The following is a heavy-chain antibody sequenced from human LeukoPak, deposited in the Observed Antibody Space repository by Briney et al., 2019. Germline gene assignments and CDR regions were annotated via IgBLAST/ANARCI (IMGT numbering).Heavy chain of an antibody. V-gene: IGHV4-38-2*02. D-gene: IGHD3-3*02. Sequence: PSETLSLTCTVSGYSISSGYYWGWIRQPPGQGLEWIGSIYHSGSTYYNPSLKSRVTISVDTSKNQFSLKLSSVTAADTAVYYCARVSYICWFDPWGQGTLVTVSS. J-gene: IGHJ5*02. CDR3: ARVSYICWFDP. CDR2: IYHSGST. CDR1: GYSISSGYY.